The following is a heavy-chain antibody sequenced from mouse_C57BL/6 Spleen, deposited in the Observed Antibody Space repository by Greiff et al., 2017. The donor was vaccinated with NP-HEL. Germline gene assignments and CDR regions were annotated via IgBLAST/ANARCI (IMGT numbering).Heavy chain of an antibody. CDR2: IYPGSGST. Sequence: QVQLQQPGAELVKPGASVKMSCKASGYTFTSYWITWVKQRPGQGLEWIGDIYPGSGSTNYNEKFKSKATLTVDTSSSTAYMQLSSLTSEDSAVYYCARSGGSSYGIDYWGQGTTLTVSS. D-gene: IGHD1-1*01. CDR1: GYTFTSYW. V-gene: IGHV1-55*01. CDR3: ARSGGSSYGIDY. J-gene: IGHJ2*01.